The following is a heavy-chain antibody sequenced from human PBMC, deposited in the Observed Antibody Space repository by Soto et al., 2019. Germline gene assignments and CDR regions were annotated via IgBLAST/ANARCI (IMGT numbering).Heavy chain of an antibody. J-gene: IGHJ5*02. V-gene: IGHV4-59*01. CDR1: GGSISSYY. Sequence: NPSETLSLTCTVSGGSISSYYWSWIRQPPGKGLEWIGYIYYSGSTNYNPSLKSRVTISVDTSKNQFSLKLSSVTAADTAVYYCARAPTIYSSSWYGFPFDPWGQGTLVTVSS. CDR3: ARAPTIYSSSWYGFPFDP. CDR2: IYYSGST. D-gene: IGHD6-13*01.